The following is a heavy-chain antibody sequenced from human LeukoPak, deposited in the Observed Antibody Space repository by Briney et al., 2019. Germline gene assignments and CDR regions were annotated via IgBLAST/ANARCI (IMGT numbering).Heavy chain of an antibody. V-gene: IGHV3-23*01. CDR1: GLTLSDYA. Sequence: GGSLRLSCAASGLTLSDYAMNWVRQSPGEGLEWLSAISGSDGHTFYADSVKGRFTLSRDNSKNTLYLQMNNLRADDTGIYYCAKVPWVGTITWGQGTLVIVSS. J-gene: IGHJ4*02. CDR2: ISGSDGHT. D-gene: IGHD1-26*01. CDR3: AKVPWVGTIT.